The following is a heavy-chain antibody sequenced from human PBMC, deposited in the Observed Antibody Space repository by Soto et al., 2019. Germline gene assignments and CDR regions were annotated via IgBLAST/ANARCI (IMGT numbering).Heavy chain of an antibody. CDR3: AHRPIVRAAI. V-gene: IGHV4-4*02. J-gene: IGHJ4*02. CDR1: GGSISNSNW. CDR2: IFHSGST. D-gene: IGHD1-26*01. Sequence: QVQLQESGPGLVKPSGTLSLTCAVFGGSISNSNWWTWVRQPPGKGLDWIGEIFHSGSTNYNSSLMGRVTISVDKANNQFSLKLSSVTAADTAVYYSAHRPIVRAAIWGQGTLVTVSS.